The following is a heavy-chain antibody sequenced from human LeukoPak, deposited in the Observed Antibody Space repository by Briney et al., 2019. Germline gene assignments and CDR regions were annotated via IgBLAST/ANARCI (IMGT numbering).Heavy chain of an antibody. Sequence: PGGSLRLSCAASGLTFSSYGMHWVRQAPGKGLEWVAFIRYDGSNKYYADSVKGRFTISRDNSKNTPYLQMNSLRAEDTAVYYCAANSGYYYYYMDVWGKGTTVTISS. CDR1: GLTFSSYG. CDR3: AANSGYYYYYMDV. CDR2: IRYDGSNK. J-gene: IGHJ6*03. D-gene: IGHD1-26*01. V-gene: IGHV3-30*02.